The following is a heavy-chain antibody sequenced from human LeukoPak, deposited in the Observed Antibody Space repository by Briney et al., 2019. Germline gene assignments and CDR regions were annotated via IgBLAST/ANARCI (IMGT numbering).Heavy chain of an antibody. CDR2: ISSSSSTI. D-gene: IGHD3-3*01. Sequence: GGSLRLSCAASGFTFSSYSMNWDRQAPGKGLEWVSYISSSSSTIYYADSVKGRLTISRDNAKNSLYLQMNSLRAEDTAVYYCARASPDDFWSGYFLVDYFDYWGQGTLVSVSS. V-gene: IGHV3-48*01. CDR1: GFTFSSYS. CDR3: ARASPDDFWSGYFLVDYFDY. J-gene: IGHJ4*02.